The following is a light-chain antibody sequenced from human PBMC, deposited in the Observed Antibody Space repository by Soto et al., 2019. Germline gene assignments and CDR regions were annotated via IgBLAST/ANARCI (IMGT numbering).Light chain of an antibody. CDR2: DAS. Sequence: VLTQSPATLSLSPGERATLSCRASQSVSRNLAWYQQKPGQAPRLLIYDASTRATGIPDRFTGSGSGTDFTLTLSSLEPEDFAVYYCQQCYNWPPLTFGQGTLLENK. V-gene: IGKV3-11*01. J-gene: IGKJ5*01. CDR1: QSVSRN. CDR3: QQCYNWPPLT.